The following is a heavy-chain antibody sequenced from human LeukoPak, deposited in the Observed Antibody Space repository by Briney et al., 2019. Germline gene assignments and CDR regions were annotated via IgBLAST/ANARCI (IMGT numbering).Heavy chain of an antibody. CDR1: GFSLSPSGMR. D-gene: IGHD1-26*01. CDR2: IDWDNDK. Sequence: KESGPALVKPTQTLTLTCTFSGFSLSPSGMRVSWIRQPPGKALEWLARIDWDNDKFYSTSLKTRLNISKDTSKNQVVLTMTNMDPVDTATYCARLNRGTYLDYWGQGTLVTVSS. J-gene: IGHJ4*02. V-gene: IGHV2-70*04. CDR3: ARLNRGTYLDY.